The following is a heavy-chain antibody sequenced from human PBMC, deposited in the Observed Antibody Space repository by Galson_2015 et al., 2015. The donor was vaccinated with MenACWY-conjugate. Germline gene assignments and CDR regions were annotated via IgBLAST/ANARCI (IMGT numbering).Heavy chain of an antibody. J-gene: IGHJ6*02. CDR1: GYSFTTYW. D-gene: IGHD1-26*01. Sequence: QSGAEVKKSGESLKISCQGSGYSFTTYWIAWVRQMPGRGLEWVGLISPGDSNTRYSPSFQVQVTISADKSISTAYLQWSSSKASDTAMYYCARHPPGGRGLDVWGQGTTVTVSS. CDR2: ISPGDSNT. CDR3: ARHPPGGRGLDV. V-gene: IGHV5-51*01.